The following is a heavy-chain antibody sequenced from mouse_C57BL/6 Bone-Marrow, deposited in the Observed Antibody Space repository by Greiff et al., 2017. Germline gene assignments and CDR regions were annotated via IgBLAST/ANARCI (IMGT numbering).Heavy chain of an antibody. CDR1: GLNIKDDY. D-gene: IGHD4-1*01. J-gene: IGHJ2*01. CDR3: TTLGGYYFDY. Sequence: VQLQQSGAELVRPGASVKLSCTASGLNIKDDYMHWVKQRPEQGLEWIGWIDPENGDTEYASKFQGKATITADTSSNTAYLQLSSLTSEDTAVYYCTTLGGYYFDYWGQGTTLTVSS. V-gene: IGHV14-4*01. CDR2: IDPENGDT.